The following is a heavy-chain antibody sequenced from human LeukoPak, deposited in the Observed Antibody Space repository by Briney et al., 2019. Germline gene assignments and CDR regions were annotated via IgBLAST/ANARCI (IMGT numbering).Heavy chain of an antibody. CDR1: GGSISSGGYS. Sequence: SETLSLTCAVSGGSISSGGYSWSWIRQPPGKGLEWIGYIYHSGSTYYNPSLKSRVTISVDRSKNQFSLKLGSVTAADPAVYYCAGSGGSFYAFDIWGQGTMVTVSS. CDR3: AGSGGSFYAFDI. CDR2: IYHSGST. V-gene: IGHV4-30-2*01. J-gene: IGHJ3*02. D-gene: IGHD2-15*01.